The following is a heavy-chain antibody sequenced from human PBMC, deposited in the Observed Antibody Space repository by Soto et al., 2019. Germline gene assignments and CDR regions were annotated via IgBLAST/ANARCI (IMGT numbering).Heavy chain of an antibody. CDR1: GFPLSSPAVG. V-gene: IGHV2-5*02. J-gene: IGHJ4*02. D-gene: IGHD6-13*01. CDR2: IYWDDDK. CDR3: AHGSGWLSDY. Sequence: QITLRESGPTLVKPTQTLTLTCNFSGFPLSSPAVGVNWIRQPPGKAPEWLALIYWDDDKRYNPSLKSRLTITKDTSKNQVVLTMTNMDPVDTATYYCAHGSGWLSDYWGQGTLVTVSS.